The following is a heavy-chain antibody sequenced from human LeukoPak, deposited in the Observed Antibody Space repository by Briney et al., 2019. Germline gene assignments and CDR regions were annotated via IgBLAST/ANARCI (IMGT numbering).Heavy chain of an antibody. D-gene: IGHD2-2*01. CDR2: IRYDGSNK. CDR3: AKDREYQLLQNYYYYYMDV. CDR1: GFTLSSYG. J-gene: IGHJ6*03. Sequence: GGSLRLSCAASGFTLSSYGMHWVRQAPGKGLEWVAFIRYDGSNKYYADSVKGRFTISRDNSKNTLCLQMNSLRAEDTAVYYCAKDREYQLLQNYYYYYMDVWGKGTTVTVSS. V-gene: IGHV3-30*02.